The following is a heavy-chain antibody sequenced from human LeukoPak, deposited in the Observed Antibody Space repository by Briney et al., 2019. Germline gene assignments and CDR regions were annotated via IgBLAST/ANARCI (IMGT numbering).Heavy chain of an antibody. CDR1: GFTVSSNY. D-gene: IGHD3-22*01. V-gene: IGHV3-23*01. CDR3: AKDSPSSPYDSSGYYY. Sequence: GGSLRLSCAASGFTVSSNYMSWVRQAPGKGLEWVSAISGSGGSTYYADSVKGRFTISRDNSKDTLYLQMNSLRAEDTAVYYCAKDSPSSPYDSSGYYYWGQGTLVTVSS. J-gene: IGHJ4*02. CDR2: ISGSGGST.